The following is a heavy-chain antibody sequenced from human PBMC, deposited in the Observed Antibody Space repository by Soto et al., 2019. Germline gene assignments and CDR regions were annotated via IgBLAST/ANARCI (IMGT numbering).Heavy chain of an antibody. D-gene: IGHD2-21*02. CDR2: IYYSGST. V-gene: IGHV4-39*01. CDR1: GGSISSSSYY. Sequence: SETLSLTCTVSGGSISSSSYYWGWIRQPPGKGLEWIGSIYYSGSTYYNPSLKSRVTISVDTSKNQFSLKLSSVTAADTAVYYCARRVVVVTADRYDYWGQGTLVTVSS. J-gene: IGHJ4*02. CDR3: ARRVVVVTADRYDY.